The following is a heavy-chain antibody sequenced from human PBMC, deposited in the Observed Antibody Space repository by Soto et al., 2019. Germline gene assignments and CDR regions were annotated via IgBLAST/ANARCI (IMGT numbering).Heavy chain of an antibody. V-gene: IGHV1-8*01. CDR2: MNPNSGNT. CDR3: ARGEDYIWGSYRPFDAFDI. D-gene: IGHD3-16*02. CDR1: GYTFTSYD. J-gene: IGHJ3*02. Sequence: ASVKVSCKASGYTFTSYDINWVRQATGQGLEWMGWMNPNSGNTGYAQKFQGRVTMTRNTSISTAYMELSSLRSEDTAVYYCARGEDYIWGSYRPFDAFDIWGKGTMVTVSS.